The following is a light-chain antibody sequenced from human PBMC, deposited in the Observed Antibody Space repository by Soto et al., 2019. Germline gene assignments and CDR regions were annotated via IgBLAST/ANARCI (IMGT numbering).Light chain of an antibody. J-gene: IGKJ3*01. Sequence: EILLTQSPGTLSLSPGERATLACRASQSVSSSHLAWYQQKPGQAPRLLIYGASIRATGIPDRFSGSGYGTDFTLTISRLEPEDFSVYYCQQYGSSPRFTFGPGTKVDIK. CDR2: GAS. CDR1: QSVSSSH. V-gene: IGKV3-20*01. CDR3: QQYGSSPRFT.